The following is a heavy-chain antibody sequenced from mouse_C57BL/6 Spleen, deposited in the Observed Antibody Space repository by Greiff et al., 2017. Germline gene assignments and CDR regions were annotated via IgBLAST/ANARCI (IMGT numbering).Heavy chain of an antibody. CDR2: ISGGGGNT. CDR1: GFTFSSYT. Sequence: EVKLVESGGGLVKPGGSLKLSCAASGFTFSSYTMSWVRQTPEKRLEWVATISGGGGNTYYPASVKGRFTISRDNAKITLYLQMSSLRSEDTALYYCARHGTAQATSWFAYWGKGTLVTVSA. CDR3: ARHGTAQATSWFAY. J-gene: IGHJ3*01. V-gene: IGHV5-9*01. D-gene: IGHD3-2*02.